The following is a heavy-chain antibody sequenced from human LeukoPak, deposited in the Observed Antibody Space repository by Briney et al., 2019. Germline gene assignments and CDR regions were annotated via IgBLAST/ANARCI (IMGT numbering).Heavy chain of an antibody. V-gene: IGHV3-21*01. J-gene: IGHJ4*02. D-gene: IGHD6-19*01. CDR1: GFTFSSCS. Sequence: PGGSLRLSCAASGFTFSSCSMNWVRQAPGKGLEWVSSISSSSSYIYYADSLKGRFTISRDNAKNSLYLQMNSLRAEDTAVYYCARDLRADSGGWGPVDAFDIWGQGTLVTVSS. CDR2: ISSSSSYI. CDR3: ARDLRADSGGWGPVDAFDI.